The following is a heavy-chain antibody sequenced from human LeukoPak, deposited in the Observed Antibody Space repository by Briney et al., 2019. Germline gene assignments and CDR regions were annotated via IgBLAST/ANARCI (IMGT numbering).Heavy chain of an antibody. CDR1: GFTFSNAW. D-gene: IGHD3-9*01. Sequence: PGGSLRLSCAASGFTFSNAWMTWVRQAPGKGLEWVGHIKSKSDGETTDYAAPVKGRFTISRDDSKNTLYLQTNSLRAEDTAVYYCARGHLVSKYYFDYWGQGTLVTVSS. V-gene: IGHV3-15*05. CDR2: IKSKSDGETT. J-gene: IGHJ4*02. CDR3: ARGHLVSKYYFDY.